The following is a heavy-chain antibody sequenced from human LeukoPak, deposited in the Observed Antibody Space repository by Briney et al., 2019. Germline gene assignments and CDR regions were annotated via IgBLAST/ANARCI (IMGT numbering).Heavy chain of an antibody. CDR1: GFSYDDYA. Sequence: GRSLRLSCAASGFSYDDYAMHWVREGPGKGLEWVSGISWNSDSIGYADSVKGRFTISRDNAKSSLYLQMNSLRAEDTALYYCAKDIRGTYLAALDYWGQGTLVTVSS. CDR3: AKDIRGTYLAALDY. J-gene: IGHJ4*02. V-gene: IGHV3-9*01. D-gene: IGHD1-26*01. CDR2: ISWNSDSI.